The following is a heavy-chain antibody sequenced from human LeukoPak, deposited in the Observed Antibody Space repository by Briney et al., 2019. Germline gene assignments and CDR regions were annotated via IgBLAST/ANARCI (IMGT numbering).Heavy chain of an antibody. CDR1: GFTVSSNY. CDR3: AKAPVTTCRGAYCYPFDY. CDR2: IFSGGGR. J-gene: IGHJ4*02. Sequence: GGSLRLSCAASGFTVSSNYMSWVRQAPGKGLDWVSVIFSGGGRDYADSVKGRFTISRDSSKNTLFLQMNRLRPEDAAVYYCAKAPVTTCRGAYCYPFDYWGQGALVTVSS. D-gene: IGHD2-21*01. V-gene: IGHV3-53*01.